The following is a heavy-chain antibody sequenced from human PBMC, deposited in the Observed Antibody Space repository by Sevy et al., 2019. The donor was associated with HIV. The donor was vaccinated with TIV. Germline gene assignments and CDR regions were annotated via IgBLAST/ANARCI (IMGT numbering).Heavy chain of an antibody. CDR3: TIPVPFDG. CDR2: IKQDGIEK. Sequence: QLGGPLRPPCPPPGFSFDTYWMTWVRQAPGKGLEGVANIKQDGIEKYYADSVKGRFTISRDNAKNSLYLQMNSLRAEDTALYYCTIPVPFDGWGQGTLVTVSS. J-gene: IGHJ3*01. CDR1: GFSFDTYW. V-gene: IGHV3-7*01.